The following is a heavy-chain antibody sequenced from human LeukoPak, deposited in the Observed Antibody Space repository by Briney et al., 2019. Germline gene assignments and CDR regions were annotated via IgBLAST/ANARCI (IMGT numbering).Heavy chain of an antibody. J-gene: IGHJ4*02. CDR2: IKQDGSEK. Sequence: GGSLRLSRAGSGFTFSSYWMSWVRQAQGKGMEWVANIKQDGSEKYYVDSVKGRFTISRDNAKNSLYLQMNSLRAEDTAVYYCARPGGRGYSYGVDYWGQGTLVTVSS. CDR3: ARPGGRGYSYGVDY. V-gene: IGHV3-7*01. D-gene: IGHD5-18*01. CDR1: GFTFSSYW.